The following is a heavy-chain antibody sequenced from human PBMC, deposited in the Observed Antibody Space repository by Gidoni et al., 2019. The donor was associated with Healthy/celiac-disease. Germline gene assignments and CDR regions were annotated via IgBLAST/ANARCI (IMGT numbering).Heavy chain of an antibody. V-gene: IGHV4-34*01. CDR3: ARTLERTVSYFDY. Sequence: QVQLQQWGAGLLTPSETLSLTCAVYGGSFSGYYWRWIRQPPGKGLEWIGEINHSGSTNYNPSLKSRVTISVDTSKNQFSLKLSSVTAADTAVYYCARTLERTVSYFDYWGQGTLVTVSS. CDR1: GGSFSGYY. D-gene: IGHD4-17*01. CDR2: INHSGST. J-gene: IGHJ4*02.